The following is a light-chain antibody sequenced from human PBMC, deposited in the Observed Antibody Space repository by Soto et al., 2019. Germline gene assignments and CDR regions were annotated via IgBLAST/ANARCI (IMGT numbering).Light chain of an antibody. CDR3: GTWDTTLGAGGV. J-gene: IGLJ2*01. V-gene: IGLV1-51*01. CDR2: GSD. Sequence: QSVLTQPPSVSAAPGQRVTIFCSGSSSNIGNNFVSWYQQLPGTAPKVLIYGSDKRPSGIPDRFSGSKSGTSATLGISELQTGDEADYYCGTWDTTLGAGGVFGGGTKLTVL. CDR1: SSNIGNNF.